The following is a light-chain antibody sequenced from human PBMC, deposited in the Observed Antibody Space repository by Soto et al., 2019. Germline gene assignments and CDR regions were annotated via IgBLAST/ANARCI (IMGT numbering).Light chain of an antibody. CDR3: CSYAGTTTWV. CDR1: SSDVGSHNF. J-gene: IGLJ3*02. CDR2: EVT. V-gene: IGLV2-23*02. Sequence: QSALTQPASVSGSPGQSITISCTGTSSDVGSHNFVSWYQQRPGKAPKLMIFEVTKRPSGVSSRFYASKSGNTASLTISGVQAEDEADYYCCSYAGTTTWVFGGGTKLTVL.